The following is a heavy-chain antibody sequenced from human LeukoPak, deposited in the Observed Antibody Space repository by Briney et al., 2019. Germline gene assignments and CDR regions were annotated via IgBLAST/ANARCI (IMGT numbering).Heavy chain of an antibody. CDR2: ISCDGNNE. D-gene: IGHD6-19*01. Sequence: PGRSLRLSCAASGFTFSNSGMHWVRQAPGKGLEWVAVISCDGNNENYGDSVKGRFTMSRDNSKNTLYLQMNSLRAEDTAVYYCAKDRIAVAGHDAFDIWGQGTMVTVSS. J-gene: IGHJ3*02. CDR3: AKDRIAVAGHDAFDI. V-gene: IGHV3-30*18. CDR1: GFTFSNSG.